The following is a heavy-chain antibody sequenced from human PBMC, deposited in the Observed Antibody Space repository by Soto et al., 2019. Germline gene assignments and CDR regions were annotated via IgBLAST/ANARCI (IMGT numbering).Heavy chain of an antibody. CDR2: TYYRSKWYN. CDR1: GASVSSKSAA. V-gene: IGHV6-1*01. Sequence: SQTLSLTCAICGASVSSKSAAWNLIRQSPSRGLEWLGRTYYRSKWYNDYAVSVKSRITINPDTSKNQFSLQLNSVTPEDTAVYYCGTFLSTTSPDVWGPGTTVTVSS. D-gene: IGHD2-2*01. CDR3: GTFLSTTSPDV. J-gene: IGHJ6*02.